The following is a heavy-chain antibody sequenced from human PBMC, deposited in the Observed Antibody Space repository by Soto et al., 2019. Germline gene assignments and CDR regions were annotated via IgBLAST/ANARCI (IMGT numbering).Heavy chain of an antibody. J-gene: IGHJ6*03. V-gene: IGHV4-31*03. D-gene: IGHD2-15*01. Sequence: KPSETLSLTCTVSGGSISSGGYYWSWIRQHPGKGLEWIGYIYYSGSTYYNPSLKSRVTISVDTSKNQFSLKLSSVTAADTAVYYCARVYCSGGSCYWDGYYYMDVWGKGTTVTVSS. CDR2: IYYSGST. CDR3: ARVYCSGGSCYWDGYYYMDV. CDR1: GGSISSGGYY.